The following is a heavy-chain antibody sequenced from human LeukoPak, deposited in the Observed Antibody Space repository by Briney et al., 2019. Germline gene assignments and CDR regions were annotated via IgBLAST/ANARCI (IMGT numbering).Heavy chain of an antibody. CDR2: ISSNGGST. V-gene: IGHV3-64D*09. D-gene: IGHD2-15*01. Sequence: GGSLRLSCSASGFTFSSYAMHWVRQAPGKGLEYVSAISSNGGSTYYADSVKGRFTISRDNSRNTLYLQMSSLRAEDTAVYYCVMEGYCSGGSCYEDYWGQGTLVTVSS. CDR1: GFTFSSYA. J-gene: IGHJ4*02. CDR3: VMEGYCSGGSCYEDY.